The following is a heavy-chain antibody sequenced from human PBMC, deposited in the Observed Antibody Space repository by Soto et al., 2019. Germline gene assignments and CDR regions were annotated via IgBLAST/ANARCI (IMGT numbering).Heavy chain of an antibody. Sequence: QVHLVESGGGVVQPGRSLRLSCAASGFTFSSYGIHWVRQAPGKGLEWVAIIWYDGNNKYYADSVKGRFTISRGNSKNTVSLQMNSLRVDDTAVYYCARGPLPFSSGFDYWGQGTLVTVSS. D-gene: IGHD6-19*01. V-gene: IGHV3-33*01. CDR1: GFTFSSYG. CDR2: IWYDGNNK. CDR3: ARGPLPFSSGFDY. J-gene: IGHJ4*02.